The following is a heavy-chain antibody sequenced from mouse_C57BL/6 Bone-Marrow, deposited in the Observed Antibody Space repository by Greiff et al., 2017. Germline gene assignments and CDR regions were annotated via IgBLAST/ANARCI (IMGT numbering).Heavy chain of an antibody. J-gene: IGHJ3*01. V-gene: IGHV1-54*01. CDR1: GYAFTNYL. Sequence: VQLQQSGAELVRPGTSVKVSCKASGYAFTNYLIEWVKQRPGQGLEWIGVINPGSGGTNYNEKFKGKATLTADKSSSTAYMQLSSLTSEDSAVYVCARIYPGFAYWGQGTLVTVSA. CDR2: INPGSGGT. D-gene: IGHD2-3*01. CDR3: ARIYPGFAY.